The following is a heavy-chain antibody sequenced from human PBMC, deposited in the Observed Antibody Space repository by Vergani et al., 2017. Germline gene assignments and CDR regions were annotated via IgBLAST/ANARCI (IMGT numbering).Heavy chain of an antibody. CDR3: ARDRSITMIVAPRTHWFDP. CDR1: GGSISSYY. Sequence: QVQLQQWGAGLLKPSETLSLTCAVYGGSISSYYWSWIRQPAGKGLEWIGRIYTSGSTNYNPSLKSRVTMSVDTSKNQFSLKLSSVTAADTAVYYCARDRSITMIVAPRTHWFDPWGQGTLVTVSS. V-gene: IGHV4-59*10. D-gene: IGHD3-22*01. J-gene: IGHJ5*02. CDR2: IYTSGST.